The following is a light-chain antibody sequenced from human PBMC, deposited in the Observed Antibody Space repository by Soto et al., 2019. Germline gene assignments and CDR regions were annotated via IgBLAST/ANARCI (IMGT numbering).Light chain of an antibody. Sequence: DIQMTPPPSSLSASVGDRVTITCRASQDITNDLDWFQQKPGKAPKSLIYEASILHSGVPSKFSGSGFGTDFTLTISSLQPEDFATYFCLQYHAYPRTFGRRTKVDI. J-gene: IGKJ1*01. V-gene: IGKV1-16*02. CDR2: EAS. CDR3: LQYHAYPRT. CDR1: QDITND.